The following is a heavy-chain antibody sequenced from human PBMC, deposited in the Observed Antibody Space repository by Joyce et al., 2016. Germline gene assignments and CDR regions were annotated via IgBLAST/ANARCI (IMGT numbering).Heavy chain of an antibody. Sequence: QLVESGGGLVKPGGSLRLSCAASGFTFSSYSMNWVRQAPGKGLEGLSSSGASGSRIYYKDSVNGRFTISRDNAKNSLFLQLNSLRAEDTAVYYFARVVRGFCNGGRCYIDHWGQGILVTVSS. D-gene: IGHD2-15*01. V-gene: IGHV3-21*02. J-gene: IGHJ4*02. CDR2: SGASGSRI. CDR3: ARVVRGFCNGGRCYIDH. CDR1: GFTFSSYS.